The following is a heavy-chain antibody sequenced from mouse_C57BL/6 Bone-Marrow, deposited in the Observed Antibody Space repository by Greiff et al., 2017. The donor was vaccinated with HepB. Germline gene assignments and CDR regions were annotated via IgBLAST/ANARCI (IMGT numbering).Heavy chain of an antibody. CDR1: GFTFSSYG. Sequence: DVQLVESGGDLVKPGGSLKLSCAASGFTFSSYGMSWVRQTPDKRLEWVATISSGGSYTYYPDSVKGRFTSSRDHAKNTLYLQMSSLKSEDTAMYYCARGVRGDYFDYWGQGTTLTVSS. J-gene: IGHJ2*01. CDR3: ARGVRGDYFDY. CDR2: ISSGGSYT. V-gene: IGHV5-6*01.